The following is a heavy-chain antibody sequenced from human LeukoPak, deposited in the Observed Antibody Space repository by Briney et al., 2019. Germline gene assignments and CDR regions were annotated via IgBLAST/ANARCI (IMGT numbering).Heavy chain of an antibody. CDR2: ISGGGVTT. J-gene: IGHJ6*02. CDR3: ARNQQLGGHSYYYYGMDV. CDR1: GFTSIAYA. V-gene: IGHV3-23*01. D-gene: IGHD3-16*01. Sequence: GGSLRLSCVVSGFTSIAYALTWARPAPGKGLEWVSGISGGGVTTYYADSVQGRFTISRDNAKNTLYLQMNSLRADDTAIYYCARNQQLGGHSYYYYGMDVWGQGTTVTVSS.